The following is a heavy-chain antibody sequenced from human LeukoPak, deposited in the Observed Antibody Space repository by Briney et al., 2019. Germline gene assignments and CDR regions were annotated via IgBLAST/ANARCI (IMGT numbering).Heavy chain of an antibody. CDR2: INHSGST. CDR1: GGSFSGYY. V-gene: IGHV4-34*01. J-gene: IGHJ4*02. Sequence: PSETLSLTCAVYGGSFSGYYWSWIRQPPGKGLEWIGEINHSGSTNYNPSLKSRVTISADTSKNQFSLKLSSVTAADTAVYYCARRDVLLWFGEFDYWGQGTLVTVSS. D-gene: IGHD3-10*01. CDR3: ARRDVLLWFGEFDY.